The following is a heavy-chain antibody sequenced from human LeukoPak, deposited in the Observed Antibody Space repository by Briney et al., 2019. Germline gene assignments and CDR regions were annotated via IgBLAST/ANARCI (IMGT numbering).Heavy chain of an antibody. V-gene: IGHV3-21*01. CDR1: GFIFSNYE. CDR3: ARGVVGATRAAFDI. D-gene: IGHD1-26*01. Sequence: GGSLRLSCSASGFIFSNYEMNWVRQAPGKGLEWVSSISSSSSYIYYADSVKGRFTNSRDNAKNSLYLQMNSLRAEDTAVYYCARGVVGATRAAFDIWGQGTMVTVSS. CDR2: ISSSSSYI. J-gene: IGHJ3*02.